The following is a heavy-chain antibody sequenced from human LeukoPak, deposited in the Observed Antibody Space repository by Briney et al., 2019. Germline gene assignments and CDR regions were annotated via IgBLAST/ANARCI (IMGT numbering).Heavy chain of an antibody. CDR2: IYYSGST. CDR1: GGSISSYY. D-gene: IGHD5-18*01. J-gene: IGHJ4*02. V-gene: IGHV4-39*01. CDR3: ARLQLWPEYYFDY. Sequence: SETLSLTCTVSGGSISSYYWGWIRQPPGKELEWIGSIYYSGSTYYNPSLKSRVTIFVDTSKNQFSLKLSSVTAADTAVYYCARLQLWPEYYFDYWGQGTLVTVSS.